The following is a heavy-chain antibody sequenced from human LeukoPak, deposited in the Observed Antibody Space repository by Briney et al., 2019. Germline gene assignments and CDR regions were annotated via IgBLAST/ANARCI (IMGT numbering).Heavy chain of an antibody. J-gene: IGHJ6*03. CDR2: ISYDGTNK. D-gene: IGHD2-2*01. CDR1: GFAFSSYA. CDR3: ARYCSSTNCPHYSMDV. Sequence: GGSLRLSCAASGFAFSSYAMHWVRQAPGQGLEWVAVISYDGTNKYYADSVKGRFTISRDNSKNTLYVQINSLKTEDTAVYYCARYCSSTNCPHYSMDVWGKGTTVTVSS. V-gene: IGHV3-30-3*01.